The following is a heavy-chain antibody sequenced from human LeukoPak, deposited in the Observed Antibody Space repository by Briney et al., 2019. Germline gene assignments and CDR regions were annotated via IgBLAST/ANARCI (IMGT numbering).Heavy chain of an antibody. CDR3: ARDGSGWSVY. J-gene: IGHJ4*02. V-gene: IGHV3-7*01. CDR2: INQDGSEK. CDR1: GFTFSNYL. D-gene: IGHD6-19*01. Sequence: PGGSLRLSCAASGFTFSNYLMSWVRQAPGKGLGWVININQDGSEKYYVDSVKGRFSISRDNAKNSLYLQMNSLRAEDTAVYYCARDGSGWSVYWGLGTLVTVSS.